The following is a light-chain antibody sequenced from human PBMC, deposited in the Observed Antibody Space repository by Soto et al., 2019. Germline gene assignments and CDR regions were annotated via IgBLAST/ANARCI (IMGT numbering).Light chain of an antibody. CDR2: GAS. CDR3: QQYNNWPPIT. V-gene: IGKV3-15*01. CDR1: QSVSSSY. Sequence: EIVRTQSPATLSLSLWERATLSCRPSQSVSSSYLAWYQQKPGQAPRLLIYGASTRATGIPARFSGSGSGTEFTLTISSLQSEDFAVYYCQQYNNWPPITFGQGTRLEIK. J-gene: IGKJ5*01.